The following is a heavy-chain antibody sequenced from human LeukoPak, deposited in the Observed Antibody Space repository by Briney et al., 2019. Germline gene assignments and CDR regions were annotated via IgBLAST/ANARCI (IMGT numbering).Heavy chain of an antibody. CDR1: GYTLTEVS. V-gene: IGHV1-24*01. D-gene: IGHD2-21*02. CDR2: FDPEDGET. J-gene: IGHJ4*02. CDR3: ATFAYCGGDCYSGTSYFDY. Sequence: ASVKVSCKVSGYTLTEVSMHWVRQAPGKGLEWMGGFDPEDGETIYAQKFQGRVTMTEDTSTDTAYMELSSLRSEDTAVYYCATFAYCGGDCYSGTSYFDYWGQGTLVTVSS.